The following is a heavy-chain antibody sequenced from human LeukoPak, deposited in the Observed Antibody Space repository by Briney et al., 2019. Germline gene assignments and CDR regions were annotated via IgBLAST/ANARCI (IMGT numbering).Heavy chain of an antibody. CDR1: GFTLNTYG. Sequence: GGSLRLSCAASGFTLNTYGMHRVRQAPGKGLEWVAFIRFDGSNKYYADSVKGRFTISRDNSKNTLYLQMKGLRPEDTAVYYCARGDGYCSSASCSGSWGQGTLVTVSS. CDR3: ARGDGYCSSASCSGS. V-gene: IGHV3-30*02. J-gene: IGHJ4*02. D-gene: IGHD2-2*03. CDR2: IRFDGSNK.